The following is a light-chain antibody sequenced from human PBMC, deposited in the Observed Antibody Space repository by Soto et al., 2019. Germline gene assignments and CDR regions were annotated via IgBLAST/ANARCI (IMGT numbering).Light chain of an antibody. CDR1: NTNIGAGYD. J-gene: IGLJ3*02. V-gene: IGLV1-40*01. CDR2: ANI. CDR3: HSYDSSLSAWKV. Sequence: QSVLTQPPSVSGAPGQRVSISCTGSNTNIGAGYDVNWYQQLPGTAPKLLIYANINRPSGVPDRFSGSKSGASAFLVITGLQAEDEADYYCHSYDSSLSAWKVFGGGTKLTVL.